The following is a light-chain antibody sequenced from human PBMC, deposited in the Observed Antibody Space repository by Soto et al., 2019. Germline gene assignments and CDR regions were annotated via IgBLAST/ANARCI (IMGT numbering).Light chain of an antibody. Sequence: EIVMTQSPATQSVSPGERATLSCRGSQSVGSNLAWYQQKPGQAPRLLIYGASTRATGIPARFSGSGSGTEFTLTISSLQSEDFAIYFCQQYNNWPPDRTFGQGTKVEIK. CDR2: GAS. V-gene: IGKV3-15*01. CDR3: QQYNNWPPDRT. CDR1: QSVGSN. J-gene: IGKJ1*01.